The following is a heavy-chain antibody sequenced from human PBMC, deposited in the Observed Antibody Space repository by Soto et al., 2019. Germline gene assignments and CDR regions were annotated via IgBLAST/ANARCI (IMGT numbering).Heavy chain of an antibody. Sequence: ASVKVSCKTSGYTFTSYAMLWVRQAPGQRLEWMGWINAGNGNTKYPQKFQGRVTITRDTSASTAYMELSSLRSEDTAVYYCARDPGYSFGITWGQGTLVTVSS. CDR2: INAGNGNT. D-gene: IGHD5-18*01. J-gene: IGHJ5*02. CDR1: GYTFTSYA. V-gene: IGHV1-3*01. CDR3: ARDPGYSFGIT.